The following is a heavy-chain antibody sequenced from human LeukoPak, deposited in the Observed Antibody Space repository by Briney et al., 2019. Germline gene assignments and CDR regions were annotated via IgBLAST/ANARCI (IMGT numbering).Heavy chain of an antibody. D-gene: IGHD2-2*01. Sequence: PGGSLRLSCAASGFAFSSYSMHWVHQAPGKGLVWVSRINIDGSSTTYADSAKGRFTISRDNAKNTLYLQMNSLRAEDSAVYYCARDRLRCSSGTSCSFDWGQGTLVTVSS. CDR1: GFAFSSYS. CDR2: INIDGSST. V-gene: IGHV3-74*01. J-gene: IGHJ4*02. CDR3: ARDRLRCSSGTSCSFD.